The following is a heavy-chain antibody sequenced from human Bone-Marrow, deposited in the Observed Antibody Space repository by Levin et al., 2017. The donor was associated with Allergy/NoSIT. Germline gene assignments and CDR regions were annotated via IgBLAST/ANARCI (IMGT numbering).Heavy chain of an antibody. J-gene: IGHJ4*02. CDR2: IYSGGST. CDR3: ARDSKSGGSSTFDY. D-gene: IGHD2-15*01. CDR1: GFTVSSNY. V-gene: IGHV3-53*01. Sequence: GGSLRLSCAASGFTVSSNYMSWVRQAPGKGLEWVSVIYSGGSTYYADSVKGRFTISRDNSKNTLYLQMNSLRAEDTAVYYCARDSKSGGSSTFDYWGQGTLVTVSS.